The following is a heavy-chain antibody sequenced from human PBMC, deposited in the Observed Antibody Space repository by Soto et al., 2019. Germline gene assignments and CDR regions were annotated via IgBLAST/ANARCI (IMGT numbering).Heavy chain of an antibody. Sequence: SETLSLTCTVSGGSISSYYWSWIRQPPGKGLEWIGYIYYSGSTNYNPSLKSRVTISVDTSKNQFSLKLSSVTAADTAVYYCARGEVYGSGIPSKYYYYYMDVWGKGTTVTVSS. CDR2: IYYSGST. D-gene: IGHD3-10*01. CDR3: ARGEVYGSGIPSKYYYYYMDV. J-gene: IGHJ6*03. CDR1: GGSISSYY. V-gene: IGHV4-59*01.